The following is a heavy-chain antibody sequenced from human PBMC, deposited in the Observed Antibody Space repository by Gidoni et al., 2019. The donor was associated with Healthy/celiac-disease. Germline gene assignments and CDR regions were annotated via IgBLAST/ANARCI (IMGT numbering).Heavy chain of an antibody. CDR1: GGSISSSSYY. D-gene: IGHD1-26*01. Sequence: QLQLQESGPGLVTPSETLSLTCTVSGGSISSSSYYWGWIRQPPGKGLEWIGSIYYSGSTYYNPSLKSRVTISVDTSKNQFSLKLSSVTAADTAVYYCASPDSGSERGIDYWGQGTLVTVSS. CDR2: IYYSGST. CDR3: ASPDSGSERGIDY. V-gene: IGHV4-39*01. J-gene: IGHJ4*02.